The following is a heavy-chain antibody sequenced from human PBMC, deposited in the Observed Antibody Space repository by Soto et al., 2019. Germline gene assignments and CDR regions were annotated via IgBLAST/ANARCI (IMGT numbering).Heavy chain of an antibody. CDR3: ARHNYDGSGYYDAFDV. V-gene: IGHV5-51*01. CDR1: GYRFTTYW. J-gene: IGHJ3*01. CDR2: IYPGDSST. D-gene: IGHD3-22*01. Sequence: GESLKISCQGFGYRFTTYWIGWVRQMPGKGLEWMGVIYPGDSSTRYSPSLEGQVSISADKSITTAYLQWSSLKASDTAIYYCARHNYDGSGYYDAFDVWGQGTVVTVSS.